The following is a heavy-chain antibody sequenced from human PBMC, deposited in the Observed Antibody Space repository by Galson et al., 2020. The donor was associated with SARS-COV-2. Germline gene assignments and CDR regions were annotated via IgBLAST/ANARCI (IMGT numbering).Heavy chain of an antibody. CDR2: IYLDDEE. J-gene: IGHJ3*01. CDR1: GFSLTTSGVG. Sequence: SGPTLVKPTQTLTLTCTFSGFSLTTSGVGVGWIRQLPGKALEWLAIIYLDDEERYSPSLKSRLTITKDTSKNQVVLTMTNMDPVDTGTYCLSHRRSDSFEGGEDGGLYCRDFDVGGHRTMVTVSS. CDR3: SHRRSDSFEGGEDGGLYCRDFDV. D-gene: IGHD2-8*02. V-gene: IGHV2-5*02.